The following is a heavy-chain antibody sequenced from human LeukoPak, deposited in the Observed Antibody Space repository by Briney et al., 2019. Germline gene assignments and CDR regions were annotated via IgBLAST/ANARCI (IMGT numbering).Heavy chain of an antibody. Sequence: TSSEALSLTCTVSGGSISSYYWSWIRQPPGKGLEWIGYIYYSGSTNYNPSLKSRVTISVDTSKNQFSLKLSSVTAADTALYYCARDSYNWNVDAFDPWGQGTLVTVSS. D-gene: IGHD1-20*01. J-gene: IGHJ5*02. CDR2: IYYSGST. CDR3: ARDSYNWNVDAFDP. CDR1: GGSISSYY. V-gene: IGHV4-59*12.